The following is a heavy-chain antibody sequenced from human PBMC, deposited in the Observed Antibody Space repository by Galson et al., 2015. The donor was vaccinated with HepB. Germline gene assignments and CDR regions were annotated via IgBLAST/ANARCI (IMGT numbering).Heavy chain of an antibody. CDR3: ARGHYYDSSGSPYFFDH. D-gene: IGHD3-22*01. Sequence: SVKVSCKASGGTFRNYVISWVRQAPGQGLEWMGGIIPMFGSANYAQKFRGRVTITADESPSTAYMQLSSLRSEDTAVYYCARGHYYDSSGSPYFFDHWGLGTPVTVSS. V-gene: IGHV1-69*13. CDR2: IIPMFGSA. J-gene: IGHJ4*02. CDR1: GGTFRNYV.